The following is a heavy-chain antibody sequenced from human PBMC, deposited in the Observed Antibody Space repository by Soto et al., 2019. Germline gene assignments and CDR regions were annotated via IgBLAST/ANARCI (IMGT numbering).Heavy chain of an antibody. Sequence: EVQLVESGGGSVQPGGSLRLSCPASGITLRHFWMHWVRQVPGKGLVWVARIDDGGSGTSYADFAQGRFTISKDDAKNTVYLQMNSLRAEDTSLYYCTTTFEHWGRGTLVTVSS. CDR1: GITLRHFW. J-gene: IGHJ4*02. CDR2: IDDGGSGT. CDR3: TTTFEH. V-gene: IGHV3-74*01.